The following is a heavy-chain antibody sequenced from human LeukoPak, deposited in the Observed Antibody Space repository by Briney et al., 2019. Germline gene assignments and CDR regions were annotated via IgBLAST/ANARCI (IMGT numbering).Heavy chain of an antibody. CDR1: GGSIRSHY. CDR3: ARDLNRGNLDAFDI. CDR2: VHYSGST. Sequence: SETLSLTCSVAGGSIRSHYWNWIRQPPGKGLEWIGYVHYSGSTNYNPSLKSRVTISVDTSKNQFSLKLSSVTAADTAVYYCARDLNRGNLDAFDIWGQGTMVTVSS. J-gene: IGHJ3*02. V-gene: IGHV4-59*11. D-gene: IGHD3-10*01.